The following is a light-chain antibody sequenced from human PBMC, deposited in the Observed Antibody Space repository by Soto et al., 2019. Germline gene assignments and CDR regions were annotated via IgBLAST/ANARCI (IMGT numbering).Light chain of an antibody. CDR3: LQCTHWPLT. J-gene: IGKJ4*01. V-gene: IGKV2-30*01. CDR1: QSLVDSDGNTY. CDR2: KVS. Sequence: EVVMTQFPLSLPVTLGQTASISCRSSQSLVDSDGNTYLNWFHQRPGQPPRRLIYKVSNRDSGVPDRLSGSGSVTDFTLTISRVEAEDVGIYYCLQCTHWPLTFGGWTKVEL.